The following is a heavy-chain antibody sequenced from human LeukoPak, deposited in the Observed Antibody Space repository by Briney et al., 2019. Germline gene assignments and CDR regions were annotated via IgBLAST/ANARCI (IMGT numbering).Heavy chain of an antibody. CDR3: ARGGPNSGGWTLDH. J-gene: IGHJ4*02. CDR1: GYTFTNYA. Sequence: ASVKVSCKTSGYTFTNYAMHWVRQAPGQRPEWMGCINGDNAHTQYSQRFQGRATITRDTSATTAYMELSSLTSEDMAVFYCARGGPNSGGWTLDHWGQGTLVSVSS. CDR2: INGDNAHT. D-gene: IGHD6-19*01. V-gene: IGHV1-3*03.